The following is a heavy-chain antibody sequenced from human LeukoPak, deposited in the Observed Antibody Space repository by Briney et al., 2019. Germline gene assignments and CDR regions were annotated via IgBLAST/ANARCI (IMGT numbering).Heavy chain of an antibody. CDR3: ARQYYYGSGSPYYYYYYMDV. D-gene: IGHD3-10*01. CDR1: GFIFSTYW. CDR2: ISSDGSSA. J-gene: IGHJ6*03. V-gene: IGHV3-74*01. Sequence: GSLRLSCAASGFIFSTYWIHWVRQAPGRGLVWVSRISSDGSSASYADSVKGRFTISRDNAKNTLYLQMNSLRAEDTAVYYCARQYYYGSGSPYYYYYYMDVWGKGTTVTVSS.